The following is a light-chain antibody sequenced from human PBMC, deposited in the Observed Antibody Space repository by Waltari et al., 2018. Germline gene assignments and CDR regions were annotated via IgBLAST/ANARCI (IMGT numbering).Light chain of an antibody. V-gene: IGLV4-69*01. J-gene: IGLJ3*02. CDR3: QTGGHGTWV. CDR2: VNSDGSH. Sequence: LVLTQSPSASASLGASVKLTCTLSSGYSSNAITWLQQKPGKGPRYLMKVNSDGSHRKGDDIPDRFSASNSGTEYYVTISSLQSEDEADYYCQTGGHGTWVFGGGTKLTVL. CDR1: SGYSSNA.